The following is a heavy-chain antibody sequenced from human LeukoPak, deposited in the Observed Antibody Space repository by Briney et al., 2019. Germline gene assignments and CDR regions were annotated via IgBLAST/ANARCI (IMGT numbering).Heavy chain of an antibody. Sequence: PGGSLRLSCAASGFTFSDYYMSWIRQAPGKGLEWVSYISSSGSTIYYADSVKGRFTISRDNAKNSLYLQMNSLRAEDTAVYYCASVACSAVTCFGFLFFDYWGQGTLVTVSS. D-gene: IGHD2-15*01. CDR1: GFTFSDYY. V-gene: IGHV3-11*04. CDR3: ASVACSAVTCFGFLFFDY. CDR2: ISSSGSTI. J-gene: IGHJ4*02.